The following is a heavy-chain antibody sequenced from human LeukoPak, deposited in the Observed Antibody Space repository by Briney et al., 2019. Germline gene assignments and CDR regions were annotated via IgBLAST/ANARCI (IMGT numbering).Heavy chain of an antibody. CDR3: VRDRDEGAFDI. Sequence: PGGSLRLSCAASGFTFSSYWMHWVRHAPGKGLVWVSRVNSDGSSTTYADSVKGRFTISRDNAKNTLYLQMNSLRVEDSAVYYCVRDRDEGAFDIWGQGTMVTVSS. CDR2: VNSDGSST. CDR1: GFTFSSYW. V-gene: IGHV3-74*01. D-gene: IGHD5-24*01. J-gene: IGHJ3*02.